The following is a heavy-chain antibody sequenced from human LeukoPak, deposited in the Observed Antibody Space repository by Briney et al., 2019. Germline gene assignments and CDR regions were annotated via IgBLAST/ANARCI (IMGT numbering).Heavy chain of an antibody. J-gene: IGHJ4*02. V-gene: IGHV3-21*04. D-gene: IGHD3-16*01. CDR1: GFTFSSYS. CDR3: ARPLWFGMGGYADY. CDR2: ISSSSSYI. Sequence: PGGSLRLSCAASGFTFSSYSMNWVRQAPGKGLEWVSSISSSSSYIYYADSVKGRFTISRDNSKNTLHLQMNSLRAEDTAVYYCARPLWFGMGGYADYWGQGTLVTVSS.